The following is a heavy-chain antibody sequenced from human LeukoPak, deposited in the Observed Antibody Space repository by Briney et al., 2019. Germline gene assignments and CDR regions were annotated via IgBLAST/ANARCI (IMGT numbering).Heavy chain of an antibody. J-gene: IGHJ3*02. CDR1: GGSFSGYY. D-gene: IGHD3-3*01. CDR2: INHSGST. CDR3: ARGPTYYDFWSGYYLDAFDI. V-gene: IGHV4-34*01. Sequence: PSETLSLTCAVYGGSFSGYYWSWIRQPPGKGLEWIGEINHSGSTNHNPSLKSRVTISVDTSKNQFSLKLSSVTAADTAVYYCARGPTYYDFWSGYYLDAFDIWGQGTMVTVPS.